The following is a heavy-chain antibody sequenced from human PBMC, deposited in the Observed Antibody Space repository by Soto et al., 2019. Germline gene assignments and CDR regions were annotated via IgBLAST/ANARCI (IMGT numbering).Heavy chain of an antibody. CDR2: VIPIFGTA. J-gene: IGHJ6*02. CDR1: GGTFSSYA. Sequence: QVQLVQSGAEVKKPGSSVKVSCKASGGTFSSYAISWVRQAPGQGLEWMGGVIPIFGTANYAQKFQGRVTIAADESTSTDYMEMSSLRAEDTALYYCARVSWNYETNYDYGMDVWGQGTTVTVSS. CDR3: ARVSWNYETNYDYGMDV. D-gene: IGHD1-7*01. V-gene: IGHV1-69*01.